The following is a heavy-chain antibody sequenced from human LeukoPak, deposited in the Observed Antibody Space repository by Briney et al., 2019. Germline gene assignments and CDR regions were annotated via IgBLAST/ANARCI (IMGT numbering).Heavy chain of an antibody. J-gene: IGHJ3*02. Sequence: SETLSLTCTVSGGSISSGGYYWSWIRQHPGKGLEWIGYIYYSGSTNYNPSLKSRVTISVDTSKNQFSLKLSSVTAADTAVYYCAREGWDYGDYVAFDIWGQGTMVTVSS. CDR1: GGSISSGGYY. V-gene: IGHV4-61*08. D-gene: IGHD4-17*01. CDR2: IYYSGST. CDR3: AREGWDYGDYVAFDI.